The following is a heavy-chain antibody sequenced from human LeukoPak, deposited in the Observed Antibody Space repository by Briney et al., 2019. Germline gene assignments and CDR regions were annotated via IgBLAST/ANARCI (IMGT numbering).Heavy chain of an antibody. CDR2: IYYSGST. CDR1: GGSISSSNYY. Sequence: SETLSLTCTVSGGSISSSNYYWGWIRQPPGKGLEWIGSIYYSGSTYYNPSLKSRVTISVDTSNNQFSLKLRSVTAADTAVYSCARISYRGTERWGQGTLVTVSS. D-gene: IGHD3-10*01. J-gene: IGHJ4*02. CDR3: ARISYRGTER. V-gene: IGHV4-39*01.